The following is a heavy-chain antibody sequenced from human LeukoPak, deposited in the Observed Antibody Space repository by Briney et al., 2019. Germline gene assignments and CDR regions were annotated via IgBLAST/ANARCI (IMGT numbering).Heavy chain of an antibody. CDR2: ICGGST. J-gene: IGHJ4*02. V-gene: IGHV3-53*01. Sequence: GGSLRLSCAASEFSVGSNYMTWVRQAPGKGLEWVSLICGGSTYYADSVKGRFTISRDNSKNTLYLQMNSLRAEDTAVYYCAKSDSGSYPDYWGQGTLVTVSS. D-gene: IGHD1-26*01. CDR3: AKSDSGSYPDY. CDR1: EFSVGSNY.